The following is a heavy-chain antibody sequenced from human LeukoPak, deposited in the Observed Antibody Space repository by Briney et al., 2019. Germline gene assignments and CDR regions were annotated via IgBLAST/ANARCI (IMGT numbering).Heavy chain of an antibody. D-gene: IGHD5-18*01. J-gene: IGHJ6*02. CDR1: GGSISSYY. CDR2: IYYSGST. Sequence: PSETLSLTCTVSGGSISSYYWSWIRQPPGKGLEWIGYIYYSGSTNYNPSLKSRVTISVDTSKNQFSLKLSSVTAADTAVYYCARAIYSYGARRYYYGMDVWGQGTTVTVSS. CDR3: ARAIYSYGARRYYYGMDV. V-gene: IGHV4-59*01.